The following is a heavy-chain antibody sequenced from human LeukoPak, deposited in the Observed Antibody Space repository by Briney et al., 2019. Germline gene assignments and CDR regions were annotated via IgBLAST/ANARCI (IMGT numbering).Heavy chain of an antibody. CDR2: ISPSGSTM. Sequence: GGSLRLSCAASGFTFMSHEMNWVRQAPGKVLEWVSYISPSGSTMYYADSVKGRFTISRDNARNSLYLQMNSLRAEDTAVYYCAREGYSEILGAFDLWGQGTMVTVSS. D-gene: IGHD1-26*01. CDR3: AREGYSEILGAFDL. CDR1: GFTFMSHE. J-gene: IGHJ3*01. V-gene: IGHV3-48*03.